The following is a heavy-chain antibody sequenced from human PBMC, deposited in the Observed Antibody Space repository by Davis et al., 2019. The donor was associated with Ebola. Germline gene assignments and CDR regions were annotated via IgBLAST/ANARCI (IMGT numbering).Heavy chain of an antibody. CDR2: ISRDGNI. J-gene: IGHJ6*02. Sequence: MPSETLSLTCAVYRESFSDYHWTWIRHSPGKGLEWLGEISRDGNINYNPSLKSRVTISADTSKNQFSLKLTSVTAADTAVYYCARITVTTLGYFYYYYMDVWGQGTTVTVS. CDR1: RESFSDYH. D-gene: IGHD4-17*01. CDR3: ARITVTTLGYFYYYYMDV. V-gene: IGHV4-34*01.